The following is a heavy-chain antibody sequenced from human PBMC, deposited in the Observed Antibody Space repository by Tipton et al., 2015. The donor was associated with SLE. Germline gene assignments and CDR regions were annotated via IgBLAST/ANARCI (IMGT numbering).Heavy chain of an antibody. CDR3: ARGLRSSPLWYFYL. Sequence: TLSLTCTVSGGSIRSHHWSWMRQPPGKGLEWIGYVFHSGSTTYSSPFKSRVTISVDKSKNQFSLKLRSVTAADTAIYYCARGLRSSPLWYFYLWGRCTLVTVSS. CDR1: GGSIRSHH. V-gene: IGHV4-59*11. D-gene: IGHD6-6*01. J-gene: IGHJ2*01. CDR2: VFHSGST.